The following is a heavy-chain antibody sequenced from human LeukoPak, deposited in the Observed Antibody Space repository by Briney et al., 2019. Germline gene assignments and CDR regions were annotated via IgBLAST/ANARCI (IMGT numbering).Heavy chain of an antibody. V-gene: IGHV4-34*01. D-gene: IGHD6-13*01. J-gene: IGHJ4*02. CDR1: GGSFSGYY. Sequence: PSETLSLTCAVYGGSFSGYYWSWIRQPPGKGLEWIGEINHSGSTNYNPSLKSRVTISVDTSKNQFSLKLSSVTAADTAVYYCARTTLLTAAGTDGFDYWGQGTLVTVSS. CDR3: ARTTLLTAAGTDGFDY. CDR2: INHSGST.